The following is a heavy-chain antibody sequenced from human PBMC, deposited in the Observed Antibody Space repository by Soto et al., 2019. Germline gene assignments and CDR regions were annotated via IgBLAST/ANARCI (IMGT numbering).Heavy chain of an antibody. D-gene: IGHD3-3*01. CDR3: AREGVVTIFGVVTPEYYFDY. J-gene: IGHJ4*02. V-gene: IGHV1-46*01. CDR1: GYTFTSYY. Sequence: GASVKVSCKASGYTFTSYYMHWVRQAPGQGLEWMGIINPSGGSTSYAQKFQGRVTMTRDTSTSTVYMELSSLRSEDTAVYYCAREGVVTIFGVVTPEYYFDYWGQGTLVTV. CDR2: INPSGGST.